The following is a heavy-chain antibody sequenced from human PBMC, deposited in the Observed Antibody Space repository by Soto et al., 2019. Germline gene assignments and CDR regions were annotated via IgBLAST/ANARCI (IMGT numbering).Heavy chain of an antibody. D-gene: IGHD1-20*01. CDR2: ISVSDAFI. J-gene: IGHJ4*02. CDR3: TRETVAGITGLDY. Sequence: GGSLRLSCAASGFNVGAFAVNWVRGSPGKGLEWVSGISVSDAFIYYADSVRGRFSISRDASENILYLQMNSLRGDDTALYYCTRETVAGITGLDYWGPGTLVTVSS. CDR1: GFNVGAFA. V-gene: IGHV3-23*01.